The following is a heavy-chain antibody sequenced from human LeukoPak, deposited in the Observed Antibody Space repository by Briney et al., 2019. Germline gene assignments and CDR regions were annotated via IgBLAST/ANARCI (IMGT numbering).Heavy chain of an antibody. CDR1: GGSFSGYY. D-gene: IGHD6-13*01. Sequence: SETLSLTCTVSGGSFSGYYWSWIRQPPGKGLEWIGEINHSGSTNYNPSLKSRVTIVDTSKNQFSLKLSSVTAADTAVYYCARGVIASGGNDFDYWGQGTLVTVSS. J-gene: IGHJ4*02. V-gene: IGHV4-34*01. CDR3: ARGVIASGGNDFDY. CDR2: INHSGST.